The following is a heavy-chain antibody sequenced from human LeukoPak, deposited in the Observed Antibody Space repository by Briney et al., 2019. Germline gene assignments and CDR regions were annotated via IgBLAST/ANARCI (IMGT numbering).Heavy chain of an antibody. D-gene: IGHD6-19*01. J-gene: IGHJ4*02. CDR2: ISNDGDT. V-gene: IGHV3-53*01. CDR1: GFTFSSYG. Sequence: QTGGSLRLSCAASGFTFSSYGMSWVRQAPGKGLECVSVISNDGDTYYADSVKGRFTISRDTSKNTVSLQMNSLRAEDTAVYYCAGDKTTGGWYEFDYWGQGTLVTVSS. CDR3: AGDKTTGGWYEFDY.